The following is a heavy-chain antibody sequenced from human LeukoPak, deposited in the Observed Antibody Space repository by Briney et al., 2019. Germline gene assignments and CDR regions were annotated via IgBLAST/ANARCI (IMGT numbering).Heavy chain of an antibody. CDR1: GYTFTGYY. D-gene: IGHD1-26*01. J-gene: IGHJ3*02. CDR3: ARGLPWELLLHFDAFDI. V-gene: IGHV1-2*02. Sequence: GASVKVSCKASGYTFTGYYIHWVRQAPGQGLEWMGWINPNSGGTNSAQKFQGRVTMTRGTSISTAYMELSRLRSDDTAVYYCARGLPWELLLHFDAFDIWGQGTMVTVSS. CDR2: INPNSGGT.